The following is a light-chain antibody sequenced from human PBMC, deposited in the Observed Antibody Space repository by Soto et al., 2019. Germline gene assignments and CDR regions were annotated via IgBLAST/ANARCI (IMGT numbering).Light chain of an antibody. J-gene: IGKJ3*01. V-gene: IGKV3-20*01. CDR1: QSVSSNY. Sequence: EIVLTQSPGTLSVSPGERVTLSCRASQSVSSNYLAWYQQRPGQAPRLLIFGASYRATGIPDRFSGSGSGTDFTFTISRLEPEDFAVYSCQQYSTSPPEFTFGPGTKVDSK. CDR2: GAS. CDR3: QQYSTSPPEFT.